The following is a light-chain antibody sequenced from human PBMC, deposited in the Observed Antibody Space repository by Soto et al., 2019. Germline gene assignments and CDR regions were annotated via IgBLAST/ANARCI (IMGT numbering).Light chain of an antibody. CDR2: ATS. CDR3: QESSMSPAVS. CDR1: QIIGNA. Sequence: IQMTKSQSSLSASPGDRVTIACRASQIIGNALNWYQQKPGRAPKILIYATSTMQGGVPSRFSSSGSGTEFTLTISSLQPEDFATYFCQESSMSPAVSFGGGTKVEIK. J-gene: IGKJ4*01. V-gene: IGKV1-39*01.